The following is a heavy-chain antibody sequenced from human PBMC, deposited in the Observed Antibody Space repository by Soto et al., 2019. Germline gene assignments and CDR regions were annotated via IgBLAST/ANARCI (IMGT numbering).Heavy chain of an antibody. Sequence: PGESLKISCKGSGYSFTNYWIGWVRQMPGKGLEWMGLIYPGDSDTRYSPSFEGQVTISADKSIGTAYLQWSGLKASDAAMYYCARRKASSTTSLSFRAGFDYWGQGTLVTVSS. J-gene: IGHJ4*02. D-gene: IGHD2-2*01. CDR1: GYSFTNYW. CDR2: IYPGDSDT. V-gene: IGHV5-51*01. CDR3: ARRKASSTTSLSFRAGFDY.